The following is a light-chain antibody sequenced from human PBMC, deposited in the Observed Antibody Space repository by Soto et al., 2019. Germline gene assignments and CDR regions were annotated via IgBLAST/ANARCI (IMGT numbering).Light chain of an antibody. CDR2: WAS. Sequence: DILMTQSPDSLSVSLGERATSNCKSSQSVLSSSNNKNYLAWYQQKPGQPPKVVIYWASTRGSGVPDRFSGSGSGTDFTLTISSLQAEDVAVYYCQHYYSSPLTFGGGTRWIS. CDR3: QHYYSSPLT. J-gene: IGKJ4*01. V-gene: IGKV4-1*01. CDR1: QSVLSSSNNKNY.